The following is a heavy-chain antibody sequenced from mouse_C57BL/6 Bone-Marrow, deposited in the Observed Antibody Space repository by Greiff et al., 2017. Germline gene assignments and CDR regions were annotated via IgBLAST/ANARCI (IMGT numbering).Heavy chain of an antibody. Sequence: QVQLQQPGAELVRPGTSVKLSCKASGYTFTSYWMHWVKQRPGQGLEWIGVIDPSDSYTNYNQKFKGKATLTVDTYSSTAYLQLSSLTSADSAVCYCAGWDYDGLADWGQGTLVTVSA. CDR1: GYTFTSYW. CDR3: AGWDYDGLAD. J-gene: IGHJ3*01. D-gene: IGHD2-4*01. V-gene: IGHV1-59*01. CDR2: IDPSDSYT.